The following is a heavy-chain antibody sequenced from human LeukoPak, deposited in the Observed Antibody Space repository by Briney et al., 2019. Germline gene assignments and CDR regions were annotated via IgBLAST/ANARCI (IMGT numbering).Heavy chain of an antibody. V-gene: IGHV3-7*01. CDR3: ARIDRGNYFLDF. D-gene: IGHD1-26*01. J-gene: IGHJ4*02. CDR1: GFTFSSYW. Sequence: GGSLRLSCEASGFTFSSYWLTWVRQTPGMGLEGVANIKLDGSEKYYVDSVKGRFTVSRDNAKNSLYLQMNSLRVEDTAVYYCARIDRGNYFLDFWGQGTLVTVSS. CDR2: IKLDGSEK.